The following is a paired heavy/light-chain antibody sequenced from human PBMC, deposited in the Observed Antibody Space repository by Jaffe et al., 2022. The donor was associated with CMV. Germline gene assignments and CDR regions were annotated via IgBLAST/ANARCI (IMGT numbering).Light chain of an antibody. CDR1: QSLLHSDGYTY. Sequence: EIVMTQTPLSLSITPGEQASMSCRSSQSLLHSDGYTYLYWFLQKARPVSTLLIYEVSNRFSGVPDRFSGSGSGTDFTLKISRVEAEDFGVYYCMQDAQDPSCTFGQGTKLEIK. V-gene: IGKV2D-26*03. CDR3: MQDAQDPSCT. J-gene: IGKJ2*02. CDR2: EVS.
Heavy chain of an antibody. CDR1: GFTFSSYW. J-gene: IGHJ3*02. Sequence: EVQLVESGGGLVQPGGSLRLSCAASGFTFSSYWMSWVRQAPGKGLEWVANIKQDGSEKYYVDSVKGRFTISRDNAKNSLYLQMNSLRAEDTAVYYCARETYYYDSSAQVGAFDIWGQGTMVTVSS. D-gene: IGHD3-22*01. V-gene: IGHV3-7*03. CDR2: IKQDGSEK. CDR3: ARETYYYDSSAQVGAFDI.